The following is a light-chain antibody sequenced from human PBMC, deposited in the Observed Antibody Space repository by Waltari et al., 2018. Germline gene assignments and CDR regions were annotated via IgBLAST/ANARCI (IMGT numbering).Light chain of an antibody. V-gene: IGKV1-5*03. CDR3: QQYNSYSIT. Sequence: DIQRTQSPSPRSSYVGDRVTITCRVSQTISSWLAWYQQKPGKAPKLLIYKASTLESGVPSRFSGSGSGTEFTLTISSLQPDDFATYYCQQYNSYSITFGQGTRLEIK. CDR2: KAS. CDR1: QTISSW. J-gene: IGKJ5*01.